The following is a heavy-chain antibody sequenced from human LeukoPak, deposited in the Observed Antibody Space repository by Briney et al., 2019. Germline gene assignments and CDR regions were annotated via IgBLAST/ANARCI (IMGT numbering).Heavy chain of an antibody. D-gene: IGHD3-22*01. CDR1: GFTFSSYA. Sequence: PGGSLSLSCAASGFTFSSYAMHWVRQAPGKGLEWVALISYDASNKYYADSVKGRFTISRDNSENTLYLQMNSLRAEDTAVYYCARATNYYYDSSGYAPDFDYWGQGTLVTVSS. CDR3: ARATNYYYDSSGYAPDFDY. CDR2: ISYDASNK. J-gene: IGHJ4*02. V-gene: IGHV3-30*04.